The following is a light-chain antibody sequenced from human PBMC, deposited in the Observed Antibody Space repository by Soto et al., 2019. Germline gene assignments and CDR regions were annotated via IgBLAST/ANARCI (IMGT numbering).Light chain of an antibody. CDR2: GVS. CDR3: SSYTSSSAWV. Sequence: QSALTQPASVSGSPGQSITISCTGTSSDVGGYNYVSWYQHHPGKAPKLMIYGVSNRPSGVSNRFSGSKSGNTASLTISGLQAEDEGDYYCSSYTSSSAWVFGGGTKLTVL. V-gene: IGLV2-14*01. J-gene: IGLJ3*02. CDR1: SSDVGGYNY.